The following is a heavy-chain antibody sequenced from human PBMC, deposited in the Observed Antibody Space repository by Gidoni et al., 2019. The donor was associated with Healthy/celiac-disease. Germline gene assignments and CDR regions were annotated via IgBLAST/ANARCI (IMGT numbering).Heavy chain of an antibody. CDR2: IYHGGST. Sequence: QLQLQESGSGLVKPSQTLSLTCAVSGGSISSGGYSWSLIRQPPGKGLEWIGYIYHGGSTYYNPSLKSRVTISVDRSKNQFSLKLSSVTAADTAVYYCARVRYYDSSGYSIFDYWGQGTLVTVSS. D-gene: IGHD3-22*01. CDR3: ARVRYYDSSGYSIFDY. V-gene: IGHV4-30-2*01. J-gene: IGHJ4*02. CDR1: GGSISSGGYS.